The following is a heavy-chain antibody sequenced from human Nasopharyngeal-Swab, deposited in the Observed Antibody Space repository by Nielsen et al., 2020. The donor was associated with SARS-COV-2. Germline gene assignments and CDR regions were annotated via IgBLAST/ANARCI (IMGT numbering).Heavy chain of an antibody. Sequence: GESLKISCAASGFTFSSYAMHWVRQAPGKGLEWVAVISYDGSNKYYADSVKGRFTISRDNSKNTLYLQMNSLRAEDTAMYYCARPYSGSYWSYFDYWGQGTLVTVSS. CDR2: ISYDGSNK. CDR1: GFTFSSYA. V-gene: IGHV3-30-3*01. D-gene: IGHD1-26*01. CDR3: ARPYSGSYWSYFDY. J-gene: IGHJ4*02.